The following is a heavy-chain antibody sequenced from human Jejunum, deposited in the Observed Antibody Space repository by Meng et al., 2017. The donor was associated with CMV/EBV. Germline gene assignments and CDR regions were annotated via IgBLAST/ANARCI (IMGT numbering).Heavy chain of an antibody. CDR3: SAGRIRYFDWLLSRVDY. V-gene: IGHV3-15*01. CDR1: TAW. CDR2: IKGKTDGGTT. Sequence: TAWMSWVRQAPGKGLEWVGHIKGKTDGGTTDYTAPVKGRFTISRDDSKNTLYLQMNSLKTEDTAVYYCSAGRIRYFDWLLSRVDYWGQGTLVTVSS. D-gene: IGHD3-9*01. J-gene: IGHJ4*02.